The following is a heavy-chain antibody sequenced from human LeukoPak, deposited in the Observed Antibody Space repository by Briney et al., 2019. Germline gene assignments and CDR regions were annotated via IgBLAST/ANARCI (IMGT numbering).Heavy chain of an antibody. CDR1: GFTFSSYS. CDR2: ISSSSSYI. CDR3: ARVTYYYDSSGYSGLDY. V-gene: IGHV3-21*01. J-gene: IGHJ4*02. Sequence: PGGSLRLSCAASGFTFSSYSMNWVRQAPGKGLEWVSSISSSSSYIYYADSVKGRFTISRDNAKNSLYLQMNSLRAEDTAVYYCARVTYYYDSSGYSGLDYWGQGTLVTVSS. D-gene: IGHD3-22*01.